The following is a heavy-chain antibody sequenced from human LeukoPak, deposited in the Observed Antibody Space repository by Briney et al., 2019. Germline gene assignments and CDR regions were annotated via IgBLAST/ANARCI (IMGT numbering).Heavy chain of an antibody. V-gene: IGHV3-9*01. CDR3: AKDIHPQPRYYFDY. J-gene: IGHJ4*02. Sequence: GRSLRLSCAASGFTFDDYAMHWVRQAPGKGLEWVSGISWNSGSIGYADSVKGRFTISRDNAKNSLYLQMNSLRAEGTALYYCAKDIHPQPRYYFDYWGQGTLVTVSS. D-gene: IGHD6-13*01. CDR2: ISWNSGSI. CDR1: GFTFDDYA.